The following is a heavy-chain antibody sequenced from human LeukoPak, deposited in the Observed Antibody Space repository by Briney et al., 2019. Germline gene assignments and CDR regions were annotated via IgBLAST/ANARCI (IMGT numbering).Heavy chain of an antibody. Sequence: GGSLRLSCAASGFTFNNVWMSWVRQAPGKGLEWVGRIKSKTDGGTRDYAAPVKGRFTISGDDSKNTLYLQMNSLKTEDTAVYYCTTDRPSGEDAFDIWGQGTMVTVSS. CDR3: TTDRPSGEDAFDI. J-gene: IGHJ3*02. D-gene: IGHD6-6*01. CDR2: IKSKTDGGTR. CDR1: GFTFNNVW. V-gene: IGHV3-15*01.